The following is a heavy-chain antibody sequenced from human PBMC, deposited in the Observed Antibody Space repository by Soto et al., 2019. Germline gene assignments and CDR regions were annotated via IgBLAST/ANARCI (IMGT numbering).Heavy chain of an antibody. J-gene: IGHJ6*02. CDR2: IYGDGNT. Sequence: GGSLRLSCAASGFTVISTYMSWVRRAPGEELEWVSVIYGDGNTYYADSVKGRFTIYRDKSENTLVLQMNSLRADDTAVYYCTATNGGPYYYYGMDVWGQGTTVTVS. CDR3: TATNGGPYYYYGMDV. V-gene: IGHV3-53*01. D-gene: IGHD2-15*01. CDR1: GFTVISTY.